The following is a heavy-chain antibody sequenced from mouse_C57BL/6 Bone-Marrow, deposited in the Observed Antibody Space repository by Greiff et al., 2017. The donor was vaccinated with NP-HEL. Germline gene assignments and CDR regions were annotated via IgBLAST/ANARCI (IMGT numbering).Heavy chain of an antibody. V-gene: IGHV1-42*01. J-gene: IGHJ3*01. Sequence: VHVKQSGPELVKPGASVKISCKASGYSFTGYYMNWVKQSPEKSLEWIGEINPSTGGTTYNQKFKAKATLTVDKSSSTAYMQLKSLTSEDSAVYYCARIGDLLWSLFAYWGQGTLVTVSA. CDR1: GYSFTGYY. D-gene: IGHD2-1*01. CDR3: ARIGDLLWSLFAY. CDR2: INPSTGGT.